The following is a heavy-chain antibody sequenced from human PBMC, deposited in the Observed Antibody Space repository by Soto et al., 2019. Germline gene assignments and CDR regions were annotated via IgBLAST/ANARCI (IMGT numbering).Heavy chain of an antibody. CDR1: GDSISSYY. CDR3: ARDGGYSGYDYFDY. D-gene: IGHD5-12*01. J-gene: IGHJ4*02. Sequence: PSETLSLTCTVSGDSISSYYWSWIRQPPGKGLEWIGYIYYSGSTLYNPSLKSRLTISVDTSKKQFFLKLTSVTAADTAVYYCARDGGYSGYDYFDYWGQGTLVTVSS. CDR2: IYYSGST. V-gene: IGHV4-59*12.